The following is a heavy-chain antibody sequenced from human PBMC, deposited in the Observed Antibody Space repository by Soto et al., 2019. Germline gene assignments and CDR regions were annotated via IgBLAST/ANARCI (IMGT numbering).Heavy chain of an antibody. Sequence: LLVESGGGFVQPGGSLRLSCVASGFTFSHAWMDWVRQAPGKGLEWVGRIKSISDGETTNYAASVAGRFTISRDDSKNTLFLQVNSLNTEETGVYYCTRRIAVAGTYYFDYWGQGTLVTVSS. V-gene: IGHV3-15*07. CDR1: GFTFSHAW. CDR2: IKSISDGETT. CDR3: TRRIAVAGTYYFDY. D-gene: IGHD6-19*01. J-gene: IGHJ4*02.